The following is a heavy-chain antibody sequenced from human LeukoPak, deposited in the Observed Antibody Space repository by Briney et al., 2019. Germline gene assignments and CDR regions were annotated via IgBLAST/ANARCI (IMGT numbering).Heavy chain of an antibody. V-gene: IGHV3-23*01. D-gene: IGHD3-10*01. J-gene: IGHJ4*02. CDR2: IVGNNPNT. CDR3: AKVRGLGELSSAH. Sequence: PGGSLRLSCAASGFTFSIYAMSWLRQAPGKGLEWISTIVGNNPNTYYAESVKGRFTISRDNSKNTLYLQMNSLRAEDTAVYYCAKVRGLGELSSAHWGQGTLVTVSS. CDR1: GFTFSIYA.